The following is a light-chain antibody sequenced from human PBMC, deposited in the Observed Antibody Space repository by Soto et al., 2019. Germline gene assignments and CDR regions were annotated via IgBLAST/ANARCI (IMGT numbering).Light chain of an antibody. CDR2: AAS. Sequence: AIQMTQSPSSLSASVGDRVTITCRASQGIRTDLGWYQQKPEKAPKLLIYAASTLHSGVPSRFSGSGSGTEFTLTISSLQPEDFATYYCLQDDTYPLTFGGGTKVEIK. J-gene: IGKJ4*01. CDR1: QGIRTD. CDR3: LQDDTYPLT. V-gene: IGKV1-6*01.